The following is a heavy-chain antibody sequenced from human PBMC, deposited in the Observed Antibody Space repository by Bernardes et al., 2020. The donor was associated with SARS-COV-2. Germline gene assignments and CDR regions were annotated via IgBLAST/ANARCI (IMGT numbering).Heavy chain of an antibody. CDR1: GGSIRSYY. Sequence: SETLSLTCTVSGGSIRSYYWSWIRQPPGQGLEWIGYIYYSGSTNYNPSLKSRVTISVDTSKNQFSLKLSSVTAADTAVYYCARGGYSSSWYEFWDYYGMDVWGQGTTVTVSS. D-gene: IGHD6-13*01. CDR2: IYYSGST. J-gene: IGHJ6*02. V-gene: IGHV4-59*01. CDR3: ARGGYSSSWYEFWDYYGMDV.